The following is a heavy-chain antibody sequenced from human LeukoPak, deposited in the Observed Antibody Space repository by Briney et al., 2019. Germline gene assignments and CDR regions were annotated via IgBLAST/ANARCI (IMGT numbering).Heavy chain of an antibody. Sequence: ASVKVSCKVSGYTLTELSMHWVRQAPGKGLGWMGGFDPEDGETIYAQKFQGRVTMTEDTSTDTAYMELSSLRSEDTAVYYCATDILRYFDWLLPYWGQGTLVTVSS. J-gene: IGHJ4*02. CDR1: GYTLTELS. CDR3: ATDILRYFDWLLPY. CDR2: FDPEDGET. V-gene: IGHV1-24*01. D-gene: IGHD3-9*01.